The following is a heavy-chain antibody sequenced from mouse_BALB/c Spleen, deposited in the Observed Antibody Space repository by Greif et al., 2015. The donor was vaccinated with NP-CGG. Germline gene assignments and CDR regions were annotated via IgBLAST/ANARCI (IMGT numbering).Heavy chain of an antibody. J-gene: IGHJ4*01. CDR2: ISNGGGST. V-gene: IGHV5-12-2*01. CDR3: ARHGNYAMDY. CDR1: GFTFSSYT. D-gene: IGHD1-1*02. Sequence: DVHLVESGGGLVQPGGSLKLSCAASGFTFSSYTMSWVRQTPEKWLEWVAYISNGGGSTYYPDTVKGRFTISRDNAKNTLYLQMSSLKSEDTAMYYCARHGNYAMDYWGQGTSVTVSS.